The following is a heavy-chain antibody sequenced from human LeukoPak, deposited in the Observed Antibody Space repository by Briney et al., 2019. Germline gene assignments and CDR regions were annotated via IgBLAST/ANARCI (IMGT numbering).Heavy chain of an antibody. Sequence: PGGSLRLSCAASGFTFSSYSINWVRQAPGKGLEWVSYISSSSSTIYYADSVKGRFTISRDNAKNSLYLQMNSLRAEDTAVYYCARDRSRGRWWLQLRANWFAPWGQRTLVTVSS. CDR1: GFTFSSYS. V-gene: IGHV3-48*01. J-gene: IGHJ5*02. CDR2: ISSSSSTI. CDR3: ARDRSRGRWWLQLRANWFAP. D-gene: IGHD5-24*01.